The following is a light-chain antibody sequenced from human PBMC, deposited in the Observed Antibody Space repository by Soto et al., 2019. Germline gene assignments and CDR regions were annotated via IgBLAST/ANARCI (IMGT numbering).Light chain of an antibody. J-gene: IGLJ1*01. CDR1: STNIGNNA. V-gene: IGLV1-44*01. CDR2: NNN. Sequence: QSVLTQPPSASGTPGQRVTISCSGTSTNIGNNAVNWYQQLPGTAPKLLIYNNNQRPSGVPDRFSGSKSGTPASLAISGLQSDDEADYYCAAWDDSLNGYVFGTGTKVTVL. CDR3: AAWDDSLNGYV.